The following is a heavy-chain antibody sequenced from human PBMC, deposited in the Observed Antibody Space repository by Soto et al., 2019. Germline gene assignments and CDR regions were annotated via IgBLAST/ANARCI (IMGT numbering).Heavy chain of an antibody. CDR1: GGSISSGGYY. CDR3: ASVFGFGGMDV. V-gene: IGHV4-31*03. J-gene: IGHJ6*02. D-gene: IGHD3-10*01. CDR2: IYYSGST. Sequence: PSETLSLTCTVSGGSISSGGYYWSWIRQHPGKGLEWIGYIYYSGSTYYNPSLKSRVTISVDTSKNQFSLKLSSVTAADTAVYYCASVFGFGGMDVWAQGTTVTVSS.